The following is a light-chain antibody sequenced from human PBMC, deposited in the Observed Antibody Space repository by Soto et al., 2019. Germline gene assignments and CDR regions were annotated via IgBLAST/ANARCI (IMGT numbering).Light chain of an antibody. J-gene: IGLJ1*01. Sequence: QSALTQPRSVSESPGQSVTISCTGTNTDVGTYNYVSWYQQHPGKAPKLMIFDVTKRPSGVPDRFSGSKSGNTASLTISGLQAEDEADYYCCSYAGDDFTFVFGTGTKVTVL. CDR2: DVT. V-gene: IGLV2-11*01. CDR3: CSYAGDDFTFV. CDR1: NTDVGTYNY.